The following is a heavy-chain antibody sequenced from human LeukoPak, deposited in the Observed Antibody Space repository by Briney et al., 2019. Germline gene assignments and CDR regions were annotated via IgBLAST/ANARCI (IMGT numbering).Heavy chain of an antibody. Sequence: GGSLRLSCAASAFTFSNYGMHWVRQAPGKGLEWVAFIRYDGTKKYYGDSVKGRLTISRDNSKNTLYLQMNSLRAEDTAVYYCARGGSSLYYFDYWGQGTLVTVSS. CDR3: ARGGSSLYYFDY. CDR2: IRYDGTKK. V-gene: IGHV3-30*02. D-gene: IGHD6-13*01. J-gene: IGHJ4*02. CDR1: AFTFSNYG.